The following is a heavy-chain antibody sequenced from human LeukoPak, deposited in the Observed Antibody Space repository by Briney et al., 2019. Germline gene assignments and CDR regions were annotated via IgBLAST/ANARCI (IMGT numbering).Heavy chain of an antibody. CDR2: ISGTAAAT. CDR1: GFIFSNYA. V-gene: IGHV3-23*01. Sequence: PGGSLRLPCATSGFIFSNYAVNWVRQAPGKGLEWVSGISGTAAATFYGDSVKGRFTISRDNSKKTVYLQMNSLRAEDTAVYYCAKRGPGSPQSGKYYFDYWGQGTLVTVSS. D-gene: IGHD3-10*01. CDR3: AKRGPGSPQSGKYYFDY. J-gene: IGHJ4*02.